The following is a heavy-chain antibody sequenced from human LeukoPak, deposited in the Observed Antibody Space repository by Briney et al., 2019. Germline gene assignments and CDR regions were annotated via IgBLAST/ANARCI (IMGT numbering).Heavy chain of an antibody. Sequence: GGSLRLSCAASGFTFTTCGMHWVRQAPGKGLEWVAVISYDGSYKYYVDSVKGRFTISRDNSKNSLYLQMNSLRAEDTAVYYCARGAAGDFDYWGQGTLVTVSS. J-gene: IGHJ4*02. CDR2: ISYDGSYK. D-gene: IGHD6-13*01. CDR1: GFTFTTCG. CDR3: ARGAAGDFDY. V-gene: IGHV3-30*03.